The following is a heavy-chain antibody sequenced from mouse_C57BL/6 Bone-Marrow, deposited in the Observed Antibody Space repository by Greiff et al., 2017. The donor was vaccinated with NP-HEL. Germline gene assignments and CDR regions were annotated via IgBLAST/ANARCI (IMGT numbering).Heavy chain of an antibody. CDR3: ADCFDY. J-gene: IGHJ2*01. V-gene: IGHV1-82*01. Sequence: QVHVKQPGPELVKPGASVKISCKASGYAFSSSWMNWVKQRPGKGLEWIGRIYPGDGDTNYNGKFKGKATLTAEKSSSTAYVQLSSLTSEDSAVYFCADCFDYWGQGTTVTVSS. CDR2: IYPGDGDT. CDR1: GYAFSSSW.